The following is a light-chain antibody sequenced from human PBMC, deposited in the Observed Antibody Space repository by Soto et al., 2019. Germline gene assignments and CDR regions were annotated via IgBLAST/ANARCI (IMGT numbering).Light chain of an antibody. Sequence: QSALTQPASVSGSPGQSITISCAGTNSVIGAYNFVSWYQQLPGKAPKLIIYEVSHRPSGISNRFSGSKSGNSASLSISGLQPDDESYYYCSSYRSSSTPVFGGGTKVTVL. CDR1: NSVIGAYNF. CDR2: EVS. CDR3: SSYRSSSTPV. J-gene: IGLJ3*02. V-gene: IGLV2-14*01.